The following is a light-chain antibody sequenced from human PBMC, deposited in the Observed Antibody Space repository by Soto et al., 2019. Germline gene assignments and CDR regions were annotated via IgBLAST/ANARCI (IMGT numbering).Light chain of an antibody. CDR2: GAS. Sequence: EIVMTQSPATLSVSPGERATLSCIASQSVSLNVAWYQQKPGQAPRLLIYGASTRATGIPARFSGSRSGTEFTLTISSLQSEDFAVYYCQQYNNWPPWTCGQGTNLEIK. CDR1: QSVSLN. V-gene: IGKV3-15*01. CDR3: QQYNNWPPWT. J-gene: IGKJ2*02.